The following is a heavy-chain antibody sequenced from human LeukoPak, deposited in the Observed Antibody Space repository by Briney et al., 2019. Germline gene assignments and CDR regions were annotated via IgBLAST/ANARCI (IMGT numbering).Heavy chain of an antibody. D-gene: IGHD3-22*01. CDR3: ARCITMSDAFDI. V-gene: IGHV4-34*01. Sequence: SETLSLTCAVYGGSFSAYYWGWIRQPPGKGLEWIGEINHSGGTNYNPSLKSRVTISIDTSKNQFSLKLSSVTAADTAVYYCARCITMSDAFDIWGQGTMVTVSS. J-gene: IGHJ3*02. CDR2: INHSGGT. CDR1: GGSFSAYY.